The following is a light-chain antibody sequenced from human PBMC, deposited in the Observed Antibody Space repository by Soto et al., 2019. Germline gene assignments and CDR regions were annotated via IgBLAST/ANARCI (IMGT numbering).Light chain of an antibody. V-gene: IGLV2-14*03. CDR3: SSYIPNNSIYV. Sequence: QSVLTQPASVSGSPGQSITISCTGTSSDVGGYNYVSWYQHHPGKAPKRMIHDVSNRPSGVSNRFSGSKSGNTASLTISGLQAEDEADYYCSSYIPNNSIYVFGTGTKVTVL. CDR1: SSDVGGYNY. J-gene: IGLJ1*01. CDR2: DVS.